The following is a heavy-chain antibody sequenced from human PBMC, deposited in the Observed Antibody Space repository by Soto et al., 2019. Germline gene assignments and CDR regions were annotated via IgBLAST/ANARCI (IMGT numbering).Heavy chain of an antibody. CDR1: GFTFDDYA. D-gene: IGHD4-17*01. Sequence: EVQLVESGGGLVQPGRSLRLSCAASGFTFDDYAMHWVRQAPGKGLEWVSGISWNSGSIGYADSVKGRFTISRDNAKNSLYLQTNSLRAEDTALYYCAKSPSYYGDFDYWGQGTLVTVSS. J-gene: IGHJ4*02. CDR2: ISWNSGSI. V-gene: IGHV3-9*01. CDR3: AKSPSYYGDFDY.